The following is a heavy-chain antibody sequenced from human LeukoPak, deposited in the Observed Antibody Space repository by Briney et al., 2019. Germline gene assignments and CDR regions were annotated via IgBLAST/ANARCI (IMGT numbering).Heavy chain of an antibody. CDR2: INPNSGGT. J-gene: IGHJ6*02. D-gene: IGHD6-6*01. CDR1: GYAFTGYY. CDR3: ARVSIAARTGYSMDV. V-gene: IGHV1-2*02. Sequence: ASVKVSCKASGYAFTGYYMHWVRQGPEQGLEWMGGINPNSGGTNYAQKFQGRVTMTRDTSISTAYMELSRLRSDDTAVYYCARVSIAARTGYSMDVWGQGTTVTVSS.